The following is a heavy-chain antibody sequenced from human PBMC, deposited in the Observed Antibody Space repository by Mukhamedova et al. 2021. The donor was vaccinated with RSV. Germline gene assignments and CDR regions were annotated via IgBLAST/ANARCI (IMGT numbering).Heavy chain of an antibody. V-gene: IGHV3-15*01. D-gene: IGHD2-21*02. J-gene: IGHJ3*02. CDR3: TTEGVLAYCGGDCYADAFDI. Sequence: TDYAAPVKGRFTISRDDSKNTLYPQMNSLKTEDTAVYYCTTEGVLAYCGGDCYADAFDIWGQWTMVTVSS. CDR2: T.